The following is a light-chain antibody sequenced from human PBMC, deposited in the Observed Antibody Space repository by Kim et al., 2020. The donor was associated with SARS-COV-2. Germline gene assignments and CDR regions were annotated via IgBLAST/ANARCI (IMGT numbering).Light chain of an antibody. Sequence: SSELTQDPAVSVALGQTVRITCQGDSLRSYYATWYQQKPRQAPLLVIFGRNNRPSGIPDRFSGSTSGNTASLTISGGQAEDEADFYCQSRDSGGNVVFGGGTKLTVL. CDR2: GRN. CDR1: SLRSYY. J-gene: IGLJ2*01. V-gene: IGLV3-19*01. CDR3: QSRDSGGNVV.